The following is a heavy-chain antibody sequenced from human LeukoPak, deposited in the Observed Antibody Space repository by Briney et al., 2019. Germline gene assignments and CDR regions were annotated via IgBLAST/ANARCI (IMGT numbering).Heavy chain of an antibody. CDR1: GYTSTSYD. J-gene: IGHJ4*02. V-gene: IGHV1-8*02. D-gene: IGHD1-26*01. CDR2: MNPNSGNT. Sequence: ASVKVSCKASGYTSTSYDINWVRQATGQGLEWMGWMNPNSGNTGYAQKFQGRVTMTRDMSTSTVYMELSSLRSEDTAVYYCARDRVGATAEFDYWGQGTLVTVSS. CDR3: ARDRVGATAEFDY.